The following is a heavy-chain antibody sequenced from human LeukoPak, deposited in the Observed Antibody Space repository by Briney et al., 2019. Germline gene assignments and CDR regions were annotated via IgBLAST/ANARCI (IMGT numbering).Heavy chain of an antibody. V-gene: IGHV6-1*01. CDR2: TYYRSKWYN. CDR3: ARQSGYSSGWFNWFDP. CDR1: GDSVSSNSAA. J-gene: IGHJ5*02. Sequence: SQTLSLTCAISGDSVSSNSAAWNWIRQSPSRGLEWMGRTYYRSKWYNDYAVSVKSRITINPDTSKNQFSLKLSSVTAADTAVYYCARQSGYSSGWFNWFDPWGQGTLVTVSS. D-gene: IGHD6-19*01.